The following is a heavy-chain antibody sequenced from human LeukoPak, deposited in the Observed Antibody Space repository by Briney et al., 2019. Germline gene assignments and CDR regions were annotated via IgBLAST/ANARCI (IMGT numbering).Heavy chain of an antibody. Sequence: PSETLSLTCTVSGGSISSGDYYWSWIRQPPGKGLEWIGYIYYSGSTYYNPSLKSRVTISVDTSKNQFSLKLSSVTAADTAVYYCARNTGGWYFDLWGRGTLVTVSS. V-gene: IGHV4-30-4*01. CDR3: ARNTGGWYFDL. CDR2: IYYSGST. D-gene: IGHD1-14*01. CDR1: GGSISSGDYY. J-gene: IGHJ2*01.